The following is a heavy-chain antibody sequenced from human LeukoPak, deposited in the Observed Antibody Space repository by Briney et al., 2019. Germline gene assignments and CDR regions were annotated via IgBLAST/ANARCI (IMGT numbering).Heavy chain of an antibody. CDR1: GYTFTGYY. V-gene: IGHV1-2*02. J-gene: IGHJ4*02. D-gene: IGHD3-9*01. CDR2: INPNSGGT. Sequence: ASVKVSCKASGYTFTGYYMHWVRQAPGQGLEWMGWINPNSGGTNYALKFQGRVTMTRDTSISTAYMELSRLRSDDTAVYYCARVNYDILTGYYNPFGYWGQGTLVTVSS. CDR3: ARVNYDILTGYYNPFGY.